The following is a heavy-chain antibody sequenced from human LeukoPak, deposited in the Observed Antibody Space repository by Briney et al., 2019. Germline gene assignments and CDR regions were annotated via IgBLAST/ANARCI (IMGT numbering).Heavy chain of an antibody. CDR2: IKSNGRTT. CDR1: GFTFSNYW. D-gene: IGHD5-24*01. Sequence: PGGSLRLSSAASGFTFSNYWMHWVRQAPGKGLVWVSSIKSNGRTTSYADSVKGRFTISRDNAKNTLYLQMNSLRVEDTAVYYCARDGRLDGYNGIVDNWGQGTLVTVSS. V-gene: IGHV3-74*01. J-gene: IGHJ4*02. CDR3: ARDGRLDGYNGIVDN.